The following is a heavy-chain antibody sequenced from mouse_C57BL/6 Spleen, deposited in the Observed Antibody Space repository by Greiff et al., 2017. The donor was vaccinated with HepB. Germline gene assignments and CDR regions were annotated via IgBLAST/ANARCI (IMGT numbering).Heavy chain of an antibody. J-gene: IGHJ3*01. CDR2: IDPENGDT. D-gene: IGHD2-12*01. CDR3: TTNDYTRFVY. V-gene: IGHV14-4*01. Sequence: VQLQQSGAELVRPGASVKLSCTASGFNIKDDYMHWVKQRPEQGLEWIGWIDPENGDTEYASQFQGKATITADTSANTAYLQLSSLTSEDTAVYYCTTNDYTRFVYWGRGTLVTVSA. CDR1: GFNIKDDY.